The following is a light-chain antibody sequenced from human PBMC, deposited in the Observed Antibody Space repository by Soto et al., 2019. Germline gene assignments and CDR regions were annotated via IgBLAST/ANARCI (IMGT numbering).Light chain of an antibody. CDR1: SSDVGRYNY. J-gene: IGLJ3*02. CDR3: CSYAGSYSWV. Sequence: QSVLTQPRSVSGSPGQSVTSSCTGTSSDVGRYNYVSWYQQHPGKAPQFMIYDVSERPSGVPDRFSGSKSGDTASLTISGRQVEDEADYYCCSYAGSYSWVLGGGTKLTVL. CDR2: DVS. V-gene: IGLV2-11*01.